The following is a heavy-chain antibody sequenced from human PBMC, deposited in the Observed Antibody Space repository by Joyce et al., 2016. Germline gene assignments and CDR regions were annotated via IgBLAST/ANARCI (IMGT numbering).Heavy chain of an antibody. D-gene: IGHD3-10*01. CDR1: GYTFTSYT. CDR2: INSDHGGT. CDR3: ARASTIYGSGTYYY. J-gene: IGHJ4*02. Sequence: QVQLVQSGAEVKKPGASVKVSCKASGYTFTSYTIHWVRQAPGQRREWMGWINSDHGGTRYSQNFQGRVTITRDTSASTVDMELTSLRSEDTAVYYCARASTIYGSGTYYYWGQGTLITVSS. V-gene: IGHV1-3*04.